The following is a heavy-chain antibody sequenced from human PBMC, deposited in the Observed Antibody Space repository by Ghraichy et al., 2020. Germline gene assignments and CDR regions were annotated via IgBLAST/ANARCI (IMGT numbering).Heavy chain of an antibody. CDR2: IKSKSDGGTT. CDR1: GFTFADAW. V-gene: IGHV3-15*01. J-gene: IGHJ4*02. D-gene: IGHD3-3*01. CDR3: VAINFF. Sequence: GESLNISCAATGFTFADAWMTWVRQAPGKGLEWVGRIKSKSDGGTTDYAAPVKGRFSTSRDDSTETLFLQMDNLKTEDSAVYYCVAINFFWGQGTLVTVSS.